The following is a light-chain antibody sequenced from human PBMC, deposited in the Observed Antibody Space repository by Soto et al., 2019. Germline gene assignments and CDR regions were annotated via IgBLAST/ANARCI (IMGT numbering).Light chain of an antibody. V-gene: IGKV3-11*01. CDR3: QQRSNWPPT. CDR1: QSVSRN. CDR2: DAS. Sequence: EIVLTQSPATLSLSPGERATLSCRASQSVSRNLGWYQQKSGQAPRLLIYDASNRATGIPARFSGSGSGTDFTLTISRLEHEDFAVYYCQQRSNWPPTFGQGTRLEIK. J-gene: IGKJ5*01.